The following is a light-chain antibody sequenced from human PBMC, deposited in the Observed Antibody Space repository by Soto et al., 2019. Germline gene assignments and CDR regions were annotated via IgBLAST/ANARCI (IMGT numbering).Light chain of an antibody. CDR3: SSYTSSSTQV. CDR1: ISDVGGYDY. CDR2: DVS. J-gene: IGLJ1*01. V-gene: IGLV2-14*01. Sequence: QSALTQPASVSGSPGQSITISCTGTISDVGGYDYVSWYQQHPGKAPKLMLYDVSIRPSGVSNRFSGSKSGNTAFLTFSGLQAEDEADYYCSSYTSSSTQVFGTGTKLTVL.